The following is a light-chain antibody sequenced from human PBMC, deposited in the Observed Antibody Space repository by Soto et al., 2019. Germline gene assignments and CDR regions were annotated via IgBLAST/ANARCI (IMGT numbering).Light chain of an antibody. CDR2: LNSDGSH. Sequence: QLVLTQSPSASASLGASVKLTCTLSSGHSSYAIAWHQQRPEKGPRYLMKLNSDGSHNKGDGIPDRFSGSSSGAERYLTISSLQSEDEADYYCQTWGTAIPYVFGTGTKLTVL. CDR3: QTWGTAIPYV. CDR1: SGHSSYA. V-gene: IGLV4-69*01. J-gene: IGLJ1*01.